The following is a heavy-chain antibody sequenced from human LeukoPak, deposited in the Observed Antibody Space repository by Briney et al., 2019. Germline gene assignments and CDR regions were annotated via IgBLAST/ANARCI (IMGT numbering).Heavy chain of an antibody. CDR2: MYSSGTT. D-gene: IGHD4-17*01. J-gene: IGHJ4*02. V-gene: IGHV4-59*01. CDR3: ARATTYGDADY. CDR1: GGSISNYY. Sequence: ETSETLSLTCTVSGGSISNYYCSWIRQLPGKGLQWIGYMYSSGTTNYNPSLKSRVTISVDTSKNQFSLTLSSVTAADTAVYYCARATTYGDADYWGQGTLVTVSS.